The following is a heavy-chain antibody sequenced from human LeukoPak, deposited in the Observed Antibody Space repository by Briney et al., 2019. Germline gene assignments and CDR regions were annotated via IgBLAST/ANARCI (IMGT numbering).Heavy chain of an antibody. V-gene: IGHV4-34*01. D-gene: IGHD6-13*01. Sequence: PSETLSLTCAVYGVSFSGYYWSWIRQPPGKGLEWIGEINHSGSTNYNTSLKSRVTISVDTSKNQFSLKLSSVTAADTAVYYCARRQQGGIFDYWGQGTLVTVSS. CDR1: GVSFSGYY. CDR2: INHSGST. J-gene: IGHJ4*02. CDR3: ARRQQGGIFDY.